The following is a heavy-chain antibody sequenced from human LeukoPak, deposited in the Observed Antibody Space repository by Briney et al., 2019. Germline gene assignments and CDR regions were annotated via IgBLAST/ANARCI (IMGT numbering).Heavy chain of an antibody. CDR1: GFTFSNAW. V-gene: IGHV3-23*01. J-gene: IGHJ5*02. D-gene: IGHD6-19*01. CDR3: AMVGSGWSNWFDP. CDR2: ISGSGGST. Sequence: GGSLRLSCAASGFTFSNAWMSWVRQAPGKGLEWVSAISGSGGSTYYADSVKGRFTISRDNSKNTLYLQMNSLRAEDTAVYYCAMVGSGWSNWFDPWGQGTLVTVSS.